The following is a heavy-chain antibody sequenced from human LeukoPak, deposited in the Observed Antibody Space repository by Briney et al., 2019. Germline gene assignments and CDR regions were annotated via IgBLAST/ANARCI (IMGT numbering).Heavy chain of an antibody. D-gene: IGHD7-27*01. Sequence: PGGPLRLSCEASGFTFVNYGMTWVRQAPGKGLEWVSGITGSSTWTYYADSVRGRFTISIDNSKNTLHLQMNNLTADDTATYYCARELVSLGTGYFDLWGRGTLVTVSS. CDR3: ARELVSLGTGYFDL. CDR1: GFTFVNYG. J-gene: IGHJ2*01. V-gene: IGHV3-23*01. CDR2: ITGSSTWT.